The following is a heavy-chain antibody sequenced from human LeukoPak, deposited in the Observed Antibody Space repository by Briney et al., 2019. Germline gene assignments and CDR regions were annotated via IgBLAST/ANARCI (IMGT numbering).Heavy chain of an antibody. Sequence: SSETLSCTSGGSGVSVTSTNWWTWIRQPPGKGLEWIEEVHINGNTNYNPALYVRVTMSVDTSDDHVSLKLNSLTAADAAVYFCAREGGPYRPLDYSGQGTLVTVTS. V-gene: IGHV4-4*02. J-gene: IGHJ4*02. CDR2: VHINGNT. D-gene: IGHD3-16*02. CDR3: AREGGPYRPLDY. CDR1: GVSVTSTNW.